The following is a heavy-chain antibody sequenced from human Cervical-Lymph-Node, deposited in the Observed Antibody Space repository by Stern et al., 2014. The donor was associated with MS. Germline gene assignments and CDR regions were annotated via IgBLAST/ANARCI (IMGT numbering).Heavy chain of an antibody. Sequence: QMQLVQSGGGLVKPGGSLRLSCAASRFTFSDYYMSWIRQAPGKGLAGISYISDSGSTIYYADSVKGRFTVSRDNAKNSLFLQMNSLRAEDTAVYYCAKDSVVTTNAFDIWGQGTMVTVSS. CDR2: ISDSGSTI. CDR3: AKDSVVTTNAFDI. J-gene: IGHJ3*02. CDR1: RFTFSDYY. V-gene: IGHV3-11*01. D-gene: IGHD2-21*02.